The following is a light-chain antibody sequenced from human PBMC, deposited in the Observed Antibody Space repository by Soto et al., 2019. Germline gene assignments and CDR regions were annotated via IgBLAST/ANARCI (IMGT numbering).Light chain of an antibody. Sequence: EIVLTQSPGTLSFSPGEIATLSFRASQSVSSNYLAWYQQKPGQAPKVLIYRASIRATGIPDRFTGSGSGTDFTLTISRLEPEDFAVYYCQQYNNWPLTFGQGTRLEIK. CDR1: QSVSSNY. CDR2: RAS. V-gene: IGKV3-20*01. J-gene: IGKJ5*01. CDR3: QQYNNWPLT.